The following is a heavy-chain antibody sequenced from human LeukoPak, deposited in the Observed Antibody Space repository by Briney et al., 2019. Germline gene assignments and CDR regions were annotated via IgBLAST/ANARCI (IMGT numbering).Heavy chain of an antibody. J-gene: IGHJ4*02. D-gene: IGHD3-9*01. CDR1: GGTFSSYA. Sequence: SVKVSCKASGGTFSSYAISWVRQAPGQGLERMGGIIPIFGTANYAQKFQGRVTITTDESTSTAYMELSSLRSGDTAVYCCARSLRYFDWLLYDYWGQGTLVTVSS. CDR2: IIPIFGTA. CDR3: ARSLRYFDWLLYDY. V-gene: IGHV1-69*05.